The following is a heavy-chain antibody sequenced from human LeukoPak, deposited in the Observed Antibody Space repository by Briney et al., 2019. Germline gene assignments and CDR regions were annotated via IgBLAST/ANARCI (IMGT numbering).Heavy chain of an antibody. D-gene: IGHD6-19*01. CDR3: ARVEGPVAYFDY. V-gene: IGHV1-2*02. J-gene: IGHJ4*02. CDR2: INPNSGGT. CDR1: GYTFTGYY. Sequence: ASEKVSCKASGYTFTGYYMYWVPQAPGQGLEWMGWINPNSGGTNYAQKYQGRVTMTSDTSISTAYMELSRLRSDDTAVYYCARVEGPVAYFDYWGQGTLVTVSS.